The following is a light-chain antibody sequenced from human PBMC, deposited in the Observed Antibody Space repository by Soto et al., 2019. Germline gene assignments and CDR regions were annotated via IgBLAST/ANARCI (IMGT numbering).Light chain of an antibody. J-gene: IGKJ2*01. V-gene: IGKV1-33*01. CDR3: QPYDSFPYT. Sequence: DIQMTQSPSSLSASVGDRVTITCQASQDITNYLNWLQLKPGKAPKVLIYDASNLETGVPSRFSGTGSGTHFSFTISSLQPEDIATYYCQPYDSFPYTFGQGTKLEIK. CDR1: QDITNY. CDR2: DAS.